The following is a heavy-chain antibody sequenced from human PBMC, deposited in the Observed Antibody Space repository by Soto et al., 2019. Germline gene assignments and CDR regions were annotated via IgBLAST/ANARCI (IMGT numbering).Heavy chain of an antibody. CDR2: IYWDDDK. Sequence: QITLKESGPTLVKPTQTLTLTCTFSGFSLSTSGVGVGWIRHPPGKALEWLALIYWDDDKRYSPSLKSRLTITKDTSKNQVVLTMTNMDPVDTATYYCAHRPPYGSGIDYWGQGTLVTVSS. V-gene: IGHV2-5*02. CDR3: AHRPPYGSGIDY. J-gene: IGHJ4*02. D-gene: IGHD3-10*01. CDR1: GFSLSTSGVG.